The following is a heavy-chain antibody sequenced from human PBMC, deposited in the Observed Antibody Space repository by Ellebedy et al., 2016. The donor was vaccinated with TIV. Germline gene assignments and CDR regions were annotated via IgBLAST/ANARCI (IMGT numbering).Heavy chain of an antibody. Sequence: GESLKISXAASGFTFSSYAMSRVRQAPGKGLEWVSAISGSGGSTYYADSVKGRFTISRDNSKNTLYLQMNSLRAEDTAVYYCAKDRPGAAAGTYPDYWGQGTLVTVSS. CDR3: AKDRPGAAAGTYPDY. CDR1: GFTFSSYA. CDR2: ISGSGGST. V-gene: IGHV3-23*01. J-gene: IGHJ4*02. D-gene: IGHD6-13*01.